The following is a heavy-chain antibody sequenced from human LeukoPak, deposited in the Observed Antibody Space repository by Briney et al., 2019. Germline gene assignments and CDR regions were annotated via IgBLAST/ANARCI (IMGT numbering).Heavy chain of an antibody. CDR1: GFTFSSNY. CDR2: IYSGGST. J-gene: IGHJ4*02. D-gene: IGHD6-19*01. Sequence: GGSLRLSCAASGFTFSSNYMSWVRQAPGKGLEWVSVIYSGGSTYYADSVKGRFTISRHNSKNTLYLQMNSLRAEDTAVYYCARVKTSGWYHYWGQGTLVTVSS. CDR3: ARVKTSGWYHY. V-gene: IGHV3-53*04.